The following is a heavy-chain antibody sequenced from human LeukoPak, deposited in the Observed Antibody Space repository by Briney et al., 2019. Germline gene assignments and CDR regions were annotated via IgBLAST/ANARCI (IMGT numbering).Heavy chain of an antibody. Sequence: GGSLRLSCVGCGFTFNAYAMSWVRQRPGKGPEWVSMISSSGDATDYAESVKDRLSISRDNAKKTLYLQINYPVGDDTAIYYCAKHPRAMGRYFFDDWGQGSLVIVSS. V-gene: IGHV3-23*01. CDR2: ISSSGDAT. D-gene: IGHD3-16*01. CDR1: GFTFNAYA. CDR3: AKHPRAMGRYFFDD. J-gene: IGHJ4*01.